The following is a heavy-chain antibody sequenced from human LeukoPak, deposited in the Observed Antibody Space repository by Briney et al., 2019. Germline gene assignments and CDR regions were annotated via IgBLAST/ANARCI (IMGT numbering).Heavy chain of an antibody. CDR2: ILYSGNT. CDR1: GGSISSNDYY. CDR3: SRYIRRRPQFDY. V-gene: IGHV4-39*01. Sequence: SETLSLTCTVSGGSISSNDYYWGWIRQPPGKGLEWIGNILYSGNTFYHPSLKSRITIAVDTSKNQFSLKLSSVTAADTAVHYCSRYIRRRPQFDYWGQGTLVTVSS. J-gene: IGHJ4*02.